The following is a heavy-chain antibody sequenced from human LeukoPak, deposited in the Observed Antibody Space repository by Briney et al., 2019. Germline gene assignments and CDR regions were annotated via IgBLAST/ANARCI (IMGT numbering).Heavy chain of an antibody. CDR3: ARRGYSYNDAFDI. CDR1: GGSISSYY. D-gene: IGHD5-18*01. J-gene: IGHJ3*02. V-gene: IGHV4-59*12. CDR2: IYYSGST. Sequence: SETLSLTCTVSGGSISSYYWSWIRQPPGKGLEWIGYIYYSGSTNYNPSLKSRVTISVDTSKNQFSLKLSSVTAADTAEYYCARRGYSYNDAFDIWGQGTMVTVSS.